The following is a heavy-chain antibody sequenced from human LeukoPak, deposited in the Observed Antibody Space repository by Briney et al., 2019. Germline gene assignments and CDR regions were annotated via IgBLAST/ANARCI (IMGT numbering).Heavy chain of an antibody. V-gene: IGHV3-21*01. D-gene: IGHD3-22*01. Sequence: GGSLRLSCAASGFTFSSCSMNWVRQAPGKGLEWVSSISSSSSYIYYADSVKGRFTISRDNAKNSLYLQMNSLRAEDTAVYCCARGGRYYYDISGPLNYFDYWGQGTLVTVSS. CDR2: ISSSSSYI. J-gene: IGHJ4*02. CDR3: ARGGRYYYDISGPLNYFDY. CDR1: GFTFSSCS.